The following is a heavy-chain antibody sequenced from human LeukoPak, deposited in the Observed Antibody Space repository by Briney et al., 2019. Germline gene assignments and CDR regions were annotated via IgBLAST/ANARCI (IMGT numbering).Heavy chain of an antibody. J-gene: IGHJ5*02. Sequence: ASVKVSCKASGYTFTSYGISWVRQAPGQGLEWMGWISAYNGNTNYAQKLQGRVTMTTDTSTSTAYMELRSLRSDDTAVYYCARDQGQLGSANWFDPWGQGTLVTVSS. CDR2: ISAYNGNT. CDR3: ARDQGQLGSANWFDP. V-gene: IGHV1-18*01. D-gene: IGHD3-10*01. CDR1: GYTFTSYG.